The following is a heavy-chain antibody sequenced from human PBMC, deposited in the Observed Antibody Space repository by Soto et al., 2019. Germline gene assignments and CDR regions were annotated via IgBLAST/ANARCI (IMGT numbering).Heavy chain of an antibody. Sequence: ASETLSLTCSVSGGSIGSSSYYFGWIRQPPGKGLEWIGSLYYTGTTYYNPSLKSRVTISIDTSKNQFSLKLRSVTAADTAVYYCAGSISGDPWFDPWGQGTLVTVSS. CDR1: GGSIGSSSYY. V-gene: IGHV4-39*07. CDR2: LYYTGTT. D-gene: IGHD2-21*01. CDR3: AGSISGDPWFDP. J-gene: IGHJ5*02.